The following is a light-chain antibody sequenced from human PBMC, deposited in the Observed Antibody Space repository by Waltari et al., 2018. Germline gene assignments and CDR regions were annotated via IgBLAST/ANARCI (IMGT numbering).Light chain of an antibody. CDR3: QTGGHGTWV. CDR1: SGHSSII. CDR2: VNSDGSH. J-gene: IGLJ3*02. V-gene: IGLV4-69*01. Sequence: QLVLTQSPSASASLGASVKLTCTLSSGHSSIIIPWPQQQPKKGPRFLMKVNSDGSHSKGDEIPDRFSGSSSGAERYLTISSLQSEDEADYYCQTGGHGTWVFGGGTKLTVL.